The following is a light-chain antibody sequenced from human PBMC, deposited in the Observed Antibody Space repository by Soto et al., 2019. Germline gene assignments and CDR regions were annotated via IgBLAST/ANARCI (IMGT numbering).Light chain of an antibody. CDR3: LHDYTYPWT. CDR1: QGIRSD. V-gene: IGKV1-6*01. Sequence: IQMTQSPSSLSASVGDRVTITCRASQGIRSDLGWFQQKPGKAPKLLISATSILQSGVPSRFSGSGSGTDFTLTISGLQPEAFESYYCLHDYTYPWTFGQGTKVDIK. J-gene: IGKJ1*01. CDR2: ATS.